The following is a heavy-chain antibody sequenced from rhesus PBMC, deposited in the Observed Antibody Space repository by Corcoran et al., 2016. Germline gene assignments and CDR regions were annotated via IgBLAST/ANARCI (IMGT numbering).Heavy chain of an antibody. D-gene: IGHD6-25*01. CDR1: GGSISGFYY. CDR3: ARRNTGSWNPFDY. V-gene: IGHV4-143*01. CDR2: IFGNSASP. Sequence: QVQLQESGPGLVKPSETLSLTCTVSGGSISGFYYWSWIRQPPGKGLEWIGDIFGNSASPYSTPSLKGRVTLSKDTSTNQFSLSLNSVTAADTAVYYCARRNTGSWNPFDYWGQGVLVTVSS. J-gene: IGHJ4*01.